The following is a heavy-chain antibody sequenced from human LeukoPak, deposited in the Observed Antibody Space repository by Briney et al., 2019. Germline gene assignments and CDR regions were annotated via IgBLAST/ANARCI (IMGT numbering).Heavy chain of an antibody. CDR3: TTDQGRGYCSGGSCYSLWWFDP. CDR2: IKSKTDGGTT. V-gene: IGHV3-15*01. D-gene: IGHD2-15*01. J-gene: IGHJ5*02. CDR1: GFTFSNAW. Sequence: GGSLRLSCAASGFTFSNAWMSWVRQAPGKGLEWVGRIKSKTDGGTTAYAAPVKGRFTISRDDSKNTLYLQMNSLKTEDTAVYYCTTDQGRGYCSGGSCYSLWWFDPWGQGTLVTVSS.